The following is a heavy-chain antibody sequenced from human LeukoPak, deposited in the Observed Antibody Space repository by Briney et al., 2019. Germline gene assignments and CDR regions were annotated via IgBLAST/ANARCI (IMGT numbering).Heavy chain of an antibody. V-gene: IGHV4-59*08. D-gene: IGHD3-22*01. Sequence: SQTLSLTCTVSGGSIRSHYWCWIRQPPRKGLEWIGYIYYSGSTNYNPSLKSRVTISVDTSKIHFSLKLSSVTAADTAIYYCAGPGGDSSGYYSPYWYFDLWGRGTLVTVSS. J-gene: IGHJ2*01. CDR1: GGSIRSHY. CDR3: AGPGGDSSGYYSPYWYFDL. CDR2: IYYSGST.